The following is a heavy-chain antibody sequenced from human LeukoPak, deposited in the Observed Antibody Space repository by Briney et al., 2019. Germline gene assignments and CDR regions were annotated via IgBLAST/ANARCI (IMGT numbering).Heavy chain of an antibody. J-gene: IGHJ2*01. CDR3: AKQSRSGYSRGYFDL. D-gene: IGHD5-12*01. Sequence: GRSLRLSCAASGFTFSSYGMHWVRQAPGKGLEWVAVISYDGSNKYYADSVKGRFTISRDNSKNTPYLQMNSLRAEDTAVYYCAKQSRSGYSRGYFDLWGRGTLVTVSS. V-gene: IGHV3-30*18. CDR1: GFTFSSYG. CDR2: ISYDGSNK.